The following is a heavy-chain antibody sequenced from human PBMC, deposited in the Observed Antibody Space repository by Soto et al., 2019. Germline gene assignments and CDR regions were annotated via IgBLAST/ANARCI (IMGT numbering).Heavy chain of an antibody. J-gene: IGHJ6*02. CDR1: DNTFTHYG. D-gene: IGHD2-8*02. Sequence: ASVKVSCKSSDNTFTHYGINWVRQAPGQGLEWMGWISGYNGNTKYAQKFQDRVTMTANTSTRTAFMEVRGLTSDDTGVYFCAATGGNDFRLDVWC. CDR3: AATGGNDFRLDV. CDR2: ISGYNGNT. V-gene: IGHV1-18*01.